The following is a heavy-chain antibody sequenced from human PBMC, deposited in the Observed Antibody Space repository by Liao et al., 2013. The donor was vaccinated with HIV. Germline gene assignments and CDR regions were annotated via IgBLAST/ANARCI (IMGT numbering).Heavy chain of an antibody. CDR1: GGSISPYY. V-gene: IGHV4-4*07. CDR3: ARGAEGLYF. CDR2: ISGSGST. Sequence: QVQLQESGPGLVKPWETLSLTCSVSGGSISPYYWSWIRQSAGKRLEWIGRISGSGSTNYNPSLERRVTLLVDTSKNRFSLNVNSVTAADTAVYYCARGAEGLYFWGRGTKVDRLF. J-gene: IGHJ3*01. D-gene: IGHD2-15*01.